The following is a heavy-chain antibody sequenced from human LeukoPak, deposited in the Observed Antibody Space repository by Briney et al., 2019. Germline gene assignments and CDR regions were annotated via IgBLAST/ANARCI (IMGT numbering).Heavy chain of an antibody. CDR1: GFTFSSYW. CDR3: AKQSYDILTGYSSFDY. CDR2: IKQDGSEK. D-gene: IGHD3-9*01. J-gene: IGHJ4*02. Sequence: GGSLRLSCAASGFTFSSYWMSWVRQAPGRGLEWVANIKQDGSEKYYVDSVKGRFTISRDNAKNSLYLQMNSLRAEDTAVYYCAKQSYDILTGYSSFDYWGQGTLVTVSS. V-gene: IGHV3-7*01.